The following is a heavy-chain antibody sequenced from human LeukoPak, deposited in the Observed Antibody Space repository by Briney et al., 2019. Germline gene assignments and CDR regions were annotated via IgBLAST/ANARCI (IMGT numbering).Heavy chain of an antibody. CDR1: GGSISSSSYY. V-gene: IGHV4-39*01. CDR2: IYYSGST. Sequence: SETLSLTCTVSGGSISSSSYYWGWIRQPPGKGLEWIGSIYYSGSTYYNPSLKSRVTISVDTSKNQFSLKLSSVTAADTAVYYCASIQKRGIGAFDIWGQGTMVTVSS. D-gene: IGHD5-18*01. J-gene: IGHJ3*02. CDR3: ASIQKRGIGAFDI.